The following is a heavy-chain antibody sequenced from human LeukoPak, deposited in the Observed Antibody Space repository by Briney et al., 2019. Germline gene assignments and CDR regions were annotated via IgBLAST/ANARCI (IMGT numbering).Heavy chain of an antibody. Sequence: GGSLRLSCAASGLNIDLYAMSWVRQAPGKGLEWVAFIRYDGSNKYYADSVKGRFTISRDNSKNTLYLQMNSLRAEDTAVYYCAKDRPKRWLQPYYFDYWGQGTLVTVSS. CDR2: IRYDGSNK. CDR3: AKDRPKRWLQPYYFDY. J-gene: IGHJ4*02. CDR1: GLNIDLYA. D-gene: IGHD5-24*01. V-gene: IGHV3-30*02.